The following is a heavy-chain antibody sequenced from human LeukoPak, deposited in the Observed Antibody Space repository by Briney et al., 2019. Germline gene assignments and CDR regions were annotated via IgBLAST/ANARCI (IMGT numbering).Heavy chain of an antibody. CDR2: ISYSGST. Sequence: SETLSLTCTVSGGSISTYYWSWIRQPPGKGLEWIGYISYSGSTNYNPSLKSRVTISVDTSKNQFSLKLSSVTAADTAVYYCARDSSSWHYWGQGTLVTVSS. CDR1: GGSISTYY. CDR3: ARDSSSWHY. V-gene: IGHV4-59*01. D-gene: IGHD6-13*01. J-gene: IGHJ4*02.